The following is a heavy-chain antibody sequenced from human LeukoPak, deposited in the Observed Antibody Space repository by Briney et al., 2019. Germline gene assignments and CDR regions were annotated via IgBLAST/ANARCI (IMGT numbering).Heavy chain of an antibody. J-gene: IGHJ4*02. Sequence: SRSLSLTCTVSVGALCSSSYCGGWIRPPPMEGLEWGVCIYFSGSAEYNFSIKSRVNISVDTSRNQFSLKLSSVTAADTAVYYCARQLPTAAADTRGYFDYWGQGTVFTVSS. V-gene: IGHV4-39*01. CDR1: VGALCSSSYC. CDR3: ARQLPTAAADTRGYFDY. CDR2: IYFSGSA. D-gene: IGHD6-25*01.